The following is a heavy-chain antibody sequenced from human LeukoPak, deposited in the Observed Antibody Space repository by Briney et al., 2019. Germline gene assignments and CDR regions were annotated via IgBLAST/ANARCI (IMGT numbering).Heavy chain of an antibody. CDR2: IYHSGGT. CDR3: ASRNSYGYYYYYYYMDV. Sequence: SGTLSLTCTVSGYSISSGYYWGWIRQPPGKGLEWIGSIYHSGGTYYNPSLKSRVTISVDTSKNQFSLKLSSVTAADTAVYYCASRNSYGYYYYYYYMDVWGKGTTVTVSS. J-gene: IGHJ6*03. CDR1: GYSISSGYY. D-gene: IGHD5-18*01. V-gene: IGHV4-38-2*02.